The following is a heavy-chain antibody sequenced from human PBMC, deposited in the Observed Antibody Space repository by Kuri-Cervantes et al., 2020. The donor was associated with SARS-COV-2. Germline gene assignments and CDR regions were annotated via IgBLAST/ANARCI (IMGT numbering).Heavy chain of an antibody. V-gene: IGHV4-34*01. CDR1: GGSFSGSY. D-gene: IGHD3-22*01. CDR2: INHTGST. Sequence: SETLSLTCAVSGGSFSGSYWTWIRQPPGKGLEWIGEINHTGSTNYNPSLKSRVTISVDTSKNQFSLKLSSVTAADTAVYYCARDLLLYYDSSGYHNWFDPWGQGTLVTVSS. CDR3: ARDLLLYYDSSGYHNWFDP. J-gene: IGHJ5*02.